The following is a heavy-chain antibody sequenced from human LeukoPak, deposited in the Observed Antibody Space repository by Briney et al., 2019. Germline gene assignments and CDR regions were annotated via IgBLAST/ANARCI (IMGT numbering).Heavy chain of an antibody. CDR3: ARDNFNWAAFDI. V-gene: IGHV3-33*01. D-gene: IGHD3-16*01. Sequence: GGSLRLSCAASGFTFSNYAMHWVRLAPGKGLEWVAVIWYEGNNKYYEDSVKGRFTISRDNSKNTLWLQMISLRTGDTAVYYCARDNFNWAAFDIWGQGTMVTVSS. CDR1: GFTFSNYA. CDR2: IWYEGNNK. J-gene: IGHJ3*02.